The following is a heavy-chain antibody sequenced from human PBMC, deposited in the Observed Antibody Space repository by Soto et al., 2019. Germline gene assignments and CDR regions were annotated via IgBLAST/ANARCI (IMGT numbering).Heavy chain of an antibody. D-gene: IGHD3-10*01. CDR3: ASGLLWFGELSPLFDY. J-gene: IGHJ4*02. CDR2: IYPSGMP. V-gene: IGHV4-30-2*02. Sequence: SETLSLTCTVSGGSISNAAYSWSWIRQPPGKGLEWIGYIYPSGMPFYNPSLRSRVTISIDRSNDQFSLNLKSVTAADTAVYYCASGLLWFGELSPLFDYWGQGTLVTVSS. CDR1: GGSISNAAYS.